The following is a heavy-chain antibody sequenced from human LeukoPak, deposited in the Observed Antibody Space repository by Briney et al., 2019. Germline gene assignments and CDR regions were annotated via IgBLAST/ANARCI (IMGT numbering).Heavy chain of an antibody. CDR1: GFTFSSYG. V-gene: IGHV3-33*01. J-gene: IGHJ4*02. CDR3: ARDVSIAAPQIDY. CDR2: IWYDGSNK. D-gene: IGHD6-6*01. Sequence: GGSLRLSCAASGFTFSSYGMHWVRQAPGKGLEWVAVIWYDGSNKYYADSVKGRFTISRDNSKNTLYLQMNSLRAGDTAVYYCARDVSIAAPQIDYWGQGTLVTVSS.